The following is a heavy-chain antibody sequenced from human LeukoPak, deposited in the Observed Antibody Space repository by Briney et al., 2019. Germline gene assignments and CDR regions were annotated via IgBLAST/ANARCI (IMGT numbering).Heavy chain of an antibody. D-gene: IGHD6-13*01. J-gene: IGHJ5*02. CDR1: GYTFTSYY. V-gene: IGHV1-46*01. CDR2: INPSGGST. CDR3: AASSSWLVFDP. Sequence: ASVKVSCKASGYTFTSYYMHWVRQAPGQGLEWMGIINPSGGSTSYAQKFQGRVTMTRDTSTSTVYMELSSLRSEDTAVYYCAASSSWLVFDPWGQGTLVTVSS.